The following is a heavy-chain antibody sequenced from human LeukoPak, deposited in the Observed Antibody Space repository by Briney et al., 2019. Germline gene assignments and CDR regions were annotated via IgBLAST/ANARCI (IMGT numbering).Heavy chain of an antibody. D-gene: IGHD5-18*01. CDR3: ARHVGIHLWSLYFDY. CDR2: IYSSGST. Sequence: SETLSLTCIVSGGSISSYYWSWIRQPPGEGLEWIGYIYSSGSTDYNPSLKSRATISLDTPNHQFSLKLTSVTAADTAVYYCARHVGIHLWSLYFDYWGQGSLVTVSS. V-gene: IGHV4-59*08. J-gene: IGHJ4*02. CDR1: GGSISSYY.